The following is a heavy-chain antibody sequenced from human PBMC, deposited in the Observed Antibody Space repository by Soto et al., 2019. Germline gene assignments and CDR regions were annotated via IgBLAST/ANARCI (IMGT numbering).Heavy chain of an antibody. CDR2: IYYSGST. V-gene: IGHV4-39*01. D-gene: IGHD3-22*01. CDR1: GGSISSTRHY. J-gene: IGHJ4*02. Sequence: PSETLSLTCTVSGGSISSTRHYWSWIRQPPGEGLEWIGNIYYSGSTYYNPSLDSRVSMSVDTSKNQFSLKLSSVTAADTAVYYCARLAYYFDTSGSYQTSPFDYWGQGTLVTVSS. CDR3: ARLAYYFDTSGSYQTSPFDY.